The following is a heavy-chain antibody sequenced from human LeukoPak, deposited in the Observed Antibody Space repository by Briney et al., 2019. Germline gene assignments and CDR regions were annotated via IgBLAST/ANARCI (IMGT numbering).Heavy chain of an antibody. V-gene: IGHV4-61*02. CDR3: AAVVVPAATGYYGMDV. D-gene: IGHD2-2*01. CDR1: GGSISSGSYY. J-gene: IGHJ6*02. Sequence: SETLSLTCTVSGGSISSGSYYWGWIRQPAGKGLEWVGRIYTSGSTNYNPSLKSRVTISVDTSKNQFSLKLSSVTAADTAVYYCAAVVVPAATGYYGMDVWGQGTTVTVSS. CDR2: IYTSGST.